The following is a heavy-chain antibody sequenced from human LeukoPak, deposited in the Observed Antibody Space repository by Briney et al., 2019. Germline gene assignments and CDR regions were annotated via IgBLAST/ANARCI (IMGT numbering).Heavy chain of an antibody. J-gene: IGHJ3*02. D-gene: IGHD4-17*01. V-gene: IGHV3-30*18. CDR2: ISYDGSNK. CDR1: GFTFSSYG. CDR3: AKDFDRTTVSPFDI. Sequence: GGSLRLSCAASGFTFSSYGMHWVRQAPGKGLEWVAVISYDGSNKYYADSVKGRFTISRDNAKNSLYLQMNSLRAEDTALYYCAKDFDRTTVSPFDIWGQGTMVTVSS.